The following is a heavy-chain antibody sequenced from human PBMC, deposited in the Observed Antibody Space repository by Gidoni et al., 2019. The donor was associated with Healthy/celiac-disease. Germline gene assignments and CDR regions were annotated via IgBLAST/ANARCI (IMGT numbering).Heavy chain of an antibody. J-gene: IGHJ4*02. D-gene: IGHD3-10*01. Sequence: WGWIRQPPGKGLEWIGSIYYSGSTYYNPSLKSRVTISVDTSKNQFALKLSSVTAAGTAVYYCARLGSGSYWGQGTLVTVSS. CDR3: ARLGSGSY. V-gene: IGHV4-39*01. CDR2: IYYSGST.